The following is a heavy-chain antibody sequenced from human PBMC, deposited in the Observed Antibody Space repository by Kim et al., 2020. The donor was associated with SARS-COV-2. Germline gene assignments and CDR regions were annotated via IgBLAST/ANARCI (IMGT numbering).Heavy chain of an antibody. CDR2: ISASGGGI. CDR3: ARGIQNYVFDY. V-gene: IGHV3-23*01. D-gene: IGHD1-7*01. CDR1: GFTFSGYA. J-gene: IGHJ4*02. Sequence: GGSLRLSCAASGFTFSGYAMNWVRQLPGKGLEWVSTISASGGGIYYAASVNGRFTISRDNSKNTLYLQMDSLRVEDTAVYYCARGIQNYVFDYLGRGTLV.